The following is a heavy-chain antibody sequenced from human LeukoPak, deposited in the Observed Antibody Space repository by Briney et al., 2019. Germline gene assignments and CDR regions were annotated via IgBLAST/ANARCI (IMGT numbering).Heavy chain of an antibody. Sequence: ASVTVSCKASGYTFTSYGMCWVRQAPGQGLEWMGWISAYNGNTNYAQKLQGRVTMTTDTSTSTAYMELRSLRSDDTAVYYCARDVLLWFGESILSSDAFDIWGKLITVTVSS. V-gene: IGHV1-18*01. CDR1: GYTFTSYG. J-gene: IGHJ3*02. CDR2: ISAYNGNT. CDR3: ARDVLLWFGESILSSDAFDI. D-gene: IGHD3-10*01.